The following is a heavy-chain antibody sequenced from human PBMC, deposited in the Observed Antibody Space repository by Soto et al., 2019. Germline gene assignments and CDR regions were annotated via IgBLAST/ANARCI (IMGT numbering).Heavy chain of an antibody. D-gene: IGHD3-16*01. Sequence: GSLRLSCAASGFTFSSYAMHWVRQAPGKGLEWVAVISYDGSNKYYADSVKGRFTISRDNSKNTLYLQMNSLRAEDTAVYYCARDLWWSVLTCGGMDVWGPGTTVTVSS. CDR1: GFTFSSYA. CDR2: ISYDGSNK. V-gene: IGHV3-30-3*01. J-gene: IGHJ6*02. CDR3: ARDLWWSVLTCGGMDV.